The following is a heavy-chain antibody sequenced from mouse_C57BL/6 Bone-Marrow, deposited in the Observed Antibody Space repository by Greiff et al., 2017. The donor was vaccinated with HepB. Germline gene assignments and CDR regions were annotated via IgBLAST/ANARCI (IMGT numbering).Heavy chain of an antibody. CDR3: ARCGDYGGFAY. Sequence: QVQLQQAGGEPVKPGASVEKSCKASGYNFTRHWINRGKQRPGQGLEWIGDIYPGSGSTNYNEKFKSKATLTVDTSSSTAYMQLSSLTSEDSAVYYCARCGDYGGFAYWGQGTLVTVSA. CDR1: GYNFTRHW. V-gene: IGHV1-55*01. D-gene: IGHD2-4*01. CDR2: IYPGSGST. J-gene: IGHJ3*01.